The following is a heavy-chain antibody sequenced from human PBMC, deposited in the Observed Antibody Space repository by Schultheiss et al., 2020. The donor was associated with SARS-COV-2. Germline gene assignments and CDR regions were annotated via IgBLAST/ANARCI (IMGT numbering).Heavy chain of an antibody. CDR1: GFAFSSYA. V-gene: IGHV3-23*01. D-gene: IGHD4-17*01. CDR2: IGTGGDT. CDR3: AKDSRQDYGDPFYYGMDV. J-gene: IGHJ6*02. Sequence: GGSLRLSCAASGFAFSSYALHWVRRAPGKGLEWVSAIGTGGDTYYADSVKGRFTISRDNSKNTLYLQMNSLRAEDTAVYYCAKDSRQDYGDPFYYGMDVWGQGTTVTVSS.